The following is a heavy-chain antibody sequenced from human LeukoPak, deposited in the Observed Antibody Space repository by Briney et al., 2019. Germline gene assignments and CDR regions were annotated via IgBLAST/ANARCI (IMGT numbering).Heavy chain of an antibody. D-gene: IGHD6-13*01. J-gene: IGHJ4*02. CDR2: ISGDGGST. Sequence: GGSLRPSCAASGFTFDDYAMHWVRQAPGKGLEWVSLISGDGGSTYYADSVKGRFSISRDNSKNSLYLQMNSLRTEDTALYYCAKDLAWGAAAGMVFDYWGQGTLVTVSS. CDR3: AKDLAWGAAAGMVFDY. CDR1: GFTFDDYA. V-gene: IGHV3-43*02.